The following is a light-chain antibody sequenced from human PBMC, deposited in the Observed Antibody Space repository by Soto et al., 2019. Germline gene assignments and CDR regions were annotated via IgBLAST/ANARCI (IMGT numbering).Light chain of an antibody. J-gene: IGKJ1*01. CDR3: QQYHHWLPWT. Sequence: EIVFKQSPGTLSLSPGERATLPFRASQCVSSRYLAWYQPRPGQAPRLALYSASTRANGIPGRFSESGPGTELTLTLSSLQSEDFAFYYCQQYHHWLPWTFGQGTKVDIK. CDR1: QCVSSRY. CDR2: SAS. V-gene: IGKV3-15*01.